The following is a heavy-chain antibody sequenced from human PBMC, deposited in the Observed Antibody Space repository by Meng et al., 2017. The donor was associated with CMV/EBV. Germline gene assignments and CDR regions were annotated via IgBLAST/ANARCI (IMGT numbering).Heavy chain of an antibody. D-gene: IGHD2-21*01. CDR2: IIPIFGTA. V-gene: IGHV1-69*05. J-gene: IGHJ1*01. Sequence: SVKVSCKASGGTFSSYAISWVRQAPGQGLEWMGGIIPIFGTANYAQKFQGRVTITTDESTSTAYMELSSLRSEDTAVYYCTRTAYCGGDCSFAEYFQHWGQGNLVTVSS. CDR3: TRTAYCGGDCSFAEYFQH. CDR1: GGTFSSYA.